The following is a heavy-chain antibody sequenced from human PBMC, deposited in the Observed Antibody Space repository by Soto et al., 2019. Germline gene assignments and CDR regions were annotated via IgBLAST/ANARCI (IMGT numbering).Heavy chain of an antibody. CDR2: ISSHGRDI. V-gene: IGHV3-21*06. D-gene: IGHD6-19*01. CDR1: GFTFTSDS. CDR3: ARRAELAGNIDL. J-gene: IGHJ4*02. Sequence: PGGSLRLSCEASGFTFTSDSMTWVRQAPGKGLEWVSSISSHGRDIFYADSVKGRFTISRDNAKDSLHLQMNSLTGEASPVYYCARRAELAGNIDLWGQGTLVTVSS.